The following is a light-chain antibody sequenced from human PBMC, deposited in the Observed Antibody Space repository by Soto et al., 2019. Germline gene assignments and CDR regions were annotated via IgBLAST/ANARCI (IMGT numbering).Light chain of an antibody. CDR3: HQYGGPPRT. CDR2: GAS. J-gene: IGKJ1*01. Sequence: EIVLTQSPATVSLSPLDVGTLCFMASQYINTRLAWYQHRPGQAPRLLIYGASTRVTGIPDRFSGSGSGTEFTFTISRLEPEDFALYYCHQYGGPPRTFGQGTKVDIK. V-gene: IGKV3-20*01. CDR1: QYINTR.